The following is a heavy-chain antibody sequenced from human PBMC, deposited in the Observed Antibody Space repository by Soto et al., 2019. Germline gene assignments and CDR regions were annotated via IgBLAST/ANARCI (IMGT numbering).Heavy chain of an antibody. CDR2: IYYRGST. Sequence: QLQLQESGPGLVKPSETLSLTCTVSGGSISSSSYYWGWIRQPPGKGLEWIGSIYYRGSTYYNPSCKRRVRLSVDTPTNKFSLKQRSETAADTAVYYCAKHPADTVLVPAANWWFDPWGQGTLVTVSS. V-gene: IGHV4-39*01. J-gene: IGHJ5*02. CDR3: AKHPADTVLVPAANWWFDP. CDR1: GGSISSSSYY. D-gene: IGHD2-2*01.